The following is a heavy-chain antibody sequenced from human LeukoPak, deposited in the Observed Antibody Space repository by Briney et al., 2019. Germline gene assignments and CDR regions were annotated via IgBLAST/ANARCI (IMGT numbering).Heavy chain of an antibody. CDR3: AKIKDSAMAIYYYGMDV. Sequence: GGSLRLSCAASGFTFSGYSMNWVRQAPGKGLEWVSSIGSGSSYIYYADSEKGRFTISRDNAENSLYLQMNSLRAEDTAVYYCAKIKDSAMAIYYYGMDVWGQGTTVTVSS. CDR1: GFTFSGYS. D-gene: IGHD6-19*01. CDR2: IGSGSSYI. V-gene: IGHV3-21*04. J-gene: IGHJ6*02.